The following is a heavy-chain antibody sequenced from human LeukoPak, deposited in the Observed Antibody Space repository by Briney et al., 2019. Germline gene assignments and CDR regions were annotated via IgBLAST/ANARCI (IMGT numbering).Heavy chain of an antibody. CDR1: GYTFTSYG. D-gene: IGHD3-10*01. J-gene: IGHJ4*02. CDR2: IIPILGIA. Sequence: ASVKVSCKASGYTFTSYGISCVRQAPGQGLEWMGRIIPILGIANYAQKFQGRVTITADKSTSTAYMELISLRSEDTAVYYCARVSAGLGVLYFDYWGQGTLVTVSS. CDR3: ARVSAGLGVLYFDY. V-gene: IGHV1-69*04.